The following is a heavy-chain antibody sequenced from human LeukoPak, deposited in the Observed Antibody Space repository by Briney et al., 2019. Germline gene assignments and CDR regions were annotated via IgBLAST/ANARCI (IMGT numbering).Heavy chain of an antibody. CDR1: GDTFSSYA. Sequence: GASVKVSCKASGDTFSSYAITWVRQAPGQGLEWMGWISADNGNTDYAQRFQGRVTMTTDTSTSTAYMELRSLRSDDTAVYYCARDWLTMVRGVIITVRPVNWFDPWGQGTLVTVSS. J-gene: IGHJ5*02. D-gene: IGHD3-10*01. CDR3: ARDWLTMVRGVIITVRPVNWFDP. CDR2: ISADNGNT. V-gene: IGHV1-18*01.